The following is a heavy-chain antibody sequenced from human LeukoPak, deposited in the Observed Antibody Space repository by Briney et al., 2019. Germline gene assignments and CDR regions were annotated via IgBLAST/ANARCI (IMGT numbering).Heavy chain of an antibody. CDR3: ARDGSGYPHDAFDI. D-gene: IGHD3-16*02. J-gene: IGHJ3*02. V-gene: IGHV4-59*01. CDR1: GGSISSYY. Sequence: SETLSLTCTVSGGSISSYYWSWIRQPPGKGLEWIGYIYYSGSTNYNPSLKSRLTISVDTSKNQFSLNLSSVTAADTAVYYCARDGSGYPHDAFDIWGQGTMVTVSS. CDR2: IYYSGST.